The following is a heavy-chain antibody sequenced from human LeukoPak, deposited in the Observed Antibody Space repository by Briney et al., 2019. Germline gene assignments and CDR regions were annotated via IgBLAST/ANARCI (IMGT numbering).Heavy chain of an antibody. CDR1: GYTFTSFV. Sequence: ASVKVSCKASGYTFTSFVISWVRQAPGQGLEWMGWISADNGNTKYGQKLQGRVTMTTDTSTSTAYMELRSLRSDDTAVYYCARDSNVAYSSGWYPGYWGQGTLVTVSS. J-gene: IGHJ4*02. CDR2: ISADNGNT. V-gene: IGHV1-18*01. CDR3: ARDSNVAYSSGWYPGY. D-gene: IGHD6-19*01.